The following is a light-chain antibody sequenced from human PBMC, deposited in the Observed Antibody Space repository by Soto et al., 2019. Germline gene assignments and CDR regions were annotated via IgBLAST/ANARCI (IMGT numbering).Light chain of an antibody. J-gene: IGLJ1*01. V-gene: IGLV1-44*01. Sequence: QSVLTQPPSASGTPGQRVTISCSGSSSNIGSNTVNWYQQLPGTAPKLLIYSNNQRPSGVPDRFSGSKSGTSASLAISGPQFEDEADYYGAAGDDRLYGYVXGTGTKVPVL. CDR1: SSNIGSNT. CDR2: SNN. CDR3: AAGDDRLYGYV.